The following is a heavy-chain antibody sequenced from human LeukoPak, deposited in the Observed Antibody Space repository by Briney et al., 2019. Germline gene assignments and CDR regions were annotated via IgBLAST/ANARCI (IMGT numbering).Heavy chain of an antibody. Sequence: ASVKVSCKASGYTFTGYYMHWVRQAPGQGLEWMGWINPNSGGTKYAQKFQGRVTMTRDTSISTAYMELSRLRSDDTAVYYCARAIAVAGTWGRDYWGQGTLVTVSS. CDR3: ARAIAVAGTWGRDY. CDR2: INPNSGGT. D-gene: IGHD6-19*01. V-gene: IGHV1-2*02. CDR1: GYTFTGYY. J-gene: IGHJ4*02.